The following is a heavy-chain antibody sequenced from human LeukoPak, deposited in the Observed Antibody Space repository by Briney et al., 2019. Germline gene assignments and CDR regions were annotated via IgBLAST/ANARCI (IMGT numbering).Heavy chain of an antibody. J-gene: IGHJ5*02. CDR2: IHYSGST. Sequence: SETLSLTCSVSGGSICSDSWNWMRRAPGKRLEWIGNIHYSGSTNYNPSLQSRVTISIDTAKNQFSLRLTSVTAADSAVYYCVRGANLWGQGTLVTVSS. D-gene: IGHD5-12*01. V-gene: IGHV4-59*01. CDR1: GGSICSDS. CDR3: VRGANL.